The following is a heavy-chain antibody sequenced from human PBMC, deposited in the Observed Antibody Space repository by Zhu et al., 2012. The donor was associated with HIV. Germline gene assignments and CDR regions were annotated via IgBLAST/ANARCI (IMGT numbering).Heavy chain of an antibody. CDR2: IYYSGST. J-gene: IGHJ4*02. D-gene: IGHD2-2*01. V-gene: IGHV4-39*01. CDR1: GGSISRSNYY. Sequence: QVQLQESGPGLVKPSETLSLICTVSGGSISRSNYYWGWIRQPPGKGLEWIRSIYYSGSTFYNPSLKSRVTISMDTSKNQFSLKLSSVTAADTAVYYCASRYCSSSSCLYDYWGQGTLVTVSS. CDR3: ASRYCSSSSCLYDY.